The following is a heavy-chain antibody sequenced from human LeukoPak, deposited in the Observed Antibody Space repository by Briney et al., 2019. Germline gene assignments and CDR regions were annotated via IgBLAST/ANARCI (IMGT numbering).Heavy chain of an antibody. J-gene: IGHJ4*02. V-gene: IGHV4-34*01. CDR3: ASYHYGSGRGVIDY. CDR2: INHSGST. D-gene: IGHD3-10*01. Sequence: SETLSLTCAVYGGSFSGYYWSWIRQPPGKGPEWIGEINHSGSTNYNPSLKSRVTISVDTSKNQFSLKLSSVTAAHTAVYYCASYHYGSGRGVIDYWAREPWSPSPQ. CDR1: GGSFSGYY.